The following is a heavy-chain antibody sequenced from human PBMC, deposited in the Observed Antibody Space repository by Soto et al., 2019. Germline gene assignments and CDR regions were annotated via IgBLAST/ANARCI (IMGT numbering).Heavy chain of an antibody. CDR3: ARVGGSSGWTRGGLDV. J-gene: IGHJ6*02. D-gene: IGHD6-19*01. CDR1: GFTFDDYG. V-gene: IGHV3-20*04. CDR2: INWNGGSI. Sequence: GGSLRLSCAASGFTFDDYGMSWVRQPPGKGLEWLSDINWNGGSIGYADSVKGRFTIARDNAKNSLYLQMNSLRVEDTALYYCARVGGSSGWTRGGLDVWGQGTTVTVSS.